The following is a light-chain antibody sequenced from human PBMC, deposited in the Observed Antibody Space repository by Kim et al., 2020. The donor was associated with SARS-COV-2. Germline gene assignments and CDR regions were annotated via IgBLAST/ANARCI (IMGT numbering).Light chain of an antibody. J-gene: IGKJ5*01. V-gene: IGKV3-20*01. CDR1: QSVSSSY. Sequence: EIVLTQSPGTLSLSPGERATLSCRASQSVSSSYLVWYQQKPGQAPRLLIYGASTRATGIPDRFSGTGSGTDFTLTISRLEPEDFALYYCQQYGGSPITFGQGTRLEIK. CDR2: GAS. CDR3: QQYGGSPIT.